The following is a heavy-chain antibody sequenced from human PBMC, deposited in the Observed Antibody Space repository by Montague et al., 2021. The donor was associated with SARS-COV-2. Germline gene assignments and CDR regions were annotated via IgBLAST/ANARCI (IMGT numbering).Heavy chain of an antibody. J-gene: IGHJ4*02. CDR1: GDSVPSNRAA. Sequence: CAISGDSVPSNRAAWNWIRQSPSRGLEWLGRTYYRSKWYYEYAVSLKSRITINPDTSKNQFSLQVKSMTPEDTAVYYCALAVAGRGGYDYWGQGTLVTVSS. D-gene: IGHD6-19*01. CDR2: TYYRSKWYY. V-gene: IGHV6-1*01. CDR3: ALAVAGRGGYDY.